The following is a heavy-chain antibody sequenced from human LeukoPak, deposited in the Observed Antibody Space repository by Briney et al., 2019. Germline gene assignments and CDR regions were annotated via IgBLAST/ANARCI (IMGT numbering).Heavy chain of an antibody. CDR1: GGSVSSGSYY. D-gene: IGHD4-17*01. V-gene: IGHV4-61*01. J-gene: IGHJ4*02. CDR3: ARESENDYGDYLFDY. Sequence: SETLSLTCTVSGGSVSSGSYYWSWIRQPPGKGLEWIGYIYYSGSTNYNPSLKSRVTISVDTSKNQFSLKLSSVTAADTAVYYCARESENDYGDYLFDYWGQGTLVTVSS. CDR2: IYYSGST.